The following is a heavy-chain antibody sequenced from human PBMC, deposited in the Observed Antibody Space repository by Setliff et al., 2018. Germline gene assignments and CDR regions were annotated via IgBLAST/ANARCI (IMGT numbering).Heavy chain of an antibody. CDR3: VRTDYSDGRCSMGV. CDR1: GGSIRGYY. J-gene: IGHJ6*03. D-gene: IGHD6-19*01. V-gene: IGHV4-59*01. CDR2: IYYSGST. Sequence: SETLSLTCTVSGGSIRGYYWNWIRQPPGKGLEWIGYIYYSGSTNYNPSLKSRVSISVDTSNNQFSLNLYSVTAADTAVYYCVRTDYSDGRCSMGVWGKGTTVTVSS.